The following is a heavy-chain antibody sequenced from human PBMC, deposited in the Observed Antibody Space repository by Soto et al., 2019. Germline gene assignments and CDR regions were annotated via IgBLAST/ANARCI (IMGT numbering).Heavy chain of an antibody. J-gene: IGHJ4*02. Sequence: QVQLVQSGAEVKKPGSSVKVSCKASGGTFSSYTISWVRQAPGQGLEWMGRIIPILGIANYAQKFQGRVTITAEKSTSTAYMELSSLRSEDTAVYYCARVGSYGSGSYYDYWGQGTLVTVSS. V-gene: IGHV1-69*02. D-gene: IGHD3-10*01. CDR3: ARVGSYGSGSYYDY. CDR2: IIPILGIA. CDR1: GGTFSSYT.